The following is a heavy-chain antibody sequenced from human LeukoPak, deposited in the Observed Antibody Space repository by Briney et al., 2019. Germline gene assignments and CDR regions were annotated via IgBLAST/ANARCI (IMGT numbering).Heavy chain of an antibody. CDR2: IRYDGSKT. V-gene: IGHV3-30*02. CDR1: GFLFSSFC. D-gene: IGHD3-10*01. J-gene: IGHJ4*02. CDR3: AKDRGSGTYYLIPDF. Sequence: AGSLRLSCETSGFLFSSFCMHWVRQSPGKGLEWMAFIRYDGSKTNYGDSVKGRFTISRDSSKNILYMQMNALTTEDTAVYYCAKDRGSGTYYLIPDFWGQGTLVIVSS.